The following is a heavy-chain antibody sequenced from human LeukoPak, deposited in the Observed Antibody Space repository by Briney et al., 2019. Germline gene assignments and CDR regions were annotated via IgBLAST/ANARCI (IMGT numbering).Heavy chain of an antibody. CDR1: GYTFTSYG. J-gene: IGHJ4*02. D-gene: IGHD3-22*01. V-gene: IGHV1-18*01. CDR2: ISAYNGNT. Sequence: ASVKVSCKASGYTFTSYGISWVRQAPGQGLEWMGWISAYNGNTNYAQKLQGRVTMTTNTSTSTAYMELRSLRSDDTAVYYCARVANYYDSSGYYGTDYWGQGTLVTVSS. CDR3: ARVANYYDSSGYYGTDY.